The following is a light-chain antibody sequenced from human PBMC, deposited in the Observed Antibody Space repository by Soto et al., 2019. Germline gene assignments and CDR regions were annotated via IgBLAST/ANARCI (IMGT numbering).Light chain of an antibody. V-gene: IGLV2-11*01. CDR2: DVS. CDR1: SSDVGTYDF. J-gene: IGLJ1*01. Sequence: QSALAQPRSVSGSPGQSVTISCTGTSSDVGTYDFVSWYQQHPGIAPRLMIFDVSERPSGVPDRFSGSKSGNTASLTISGLQAEDEADYYCCLYAVTFYVFGTGTKVTVL. CDR3: CLYAVTFYV.